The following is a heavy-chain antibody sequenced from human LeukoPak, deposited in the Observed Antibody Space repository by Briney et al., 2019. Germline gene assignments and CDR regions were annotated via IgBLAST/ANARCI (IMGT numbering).Heavy chain of an antibody. CDR1: GFTFTTYA. J-gene: IGHJ4*02. D-gene: IGHD5-18*01. Sequence: GGSLRLSCAASGFTFTTYAMSWVRQAPGKGLEWVSVISGSGASTYSADSVKGRFTISRDNSKNTLYLQMNSLRAEDTALYYCAKERGHSYGASDYWGQGTLVTVSS. CDR2: ISGSGAST. CDR3: AKERGHSYGASDY. V-gene: IGHV3-23*01.